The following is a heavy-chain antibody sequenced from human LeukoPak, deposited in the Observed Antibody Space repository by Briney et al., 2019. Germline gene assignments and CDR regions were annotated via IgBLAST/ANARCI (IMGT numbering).Heavy chain of an antibody. CDR1: GYTFTSYA. Sequence: PGASVKVSCKASGYTFTSYAMNWVRQAPGQGLEWMGIINPSGGSTSYAQKFQGRVTMTRDTSTSTAYMELRSLRSDDTAVYYCAREDYGGNPEYFQHWGQGTLVTVSS. D-gene: IGHD4-23*01. V-gene: IGHV1-46*01. J-gene: IGHJ1*01. CDR2: INPSGGST. CDR3: AREDYGGNPEYFQH.